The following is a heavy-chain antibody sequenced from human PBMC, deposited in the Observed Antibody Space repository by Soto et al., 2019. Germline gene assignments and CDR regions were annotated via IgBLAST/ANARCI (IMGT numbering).Heavy chain of an antibody. D-gene: IGHD3-9*01. J-gene: IGHJ4*02. CDR3: ARLEGLATISYYFDF. V-gene: IGHV4-59*08. CDR1: GGSISRFY. CDR2: IYYSGTT. Sequence: PSETLSLTCTVSGGSISRFYWSWIRQPPGKGLEWIGYIYYSGTTNYNPSLKSRVAISVDTSKNQFSLKLNSVTAADSAMYFCARLEGLATISYYFDFWGQGALVTVSS.